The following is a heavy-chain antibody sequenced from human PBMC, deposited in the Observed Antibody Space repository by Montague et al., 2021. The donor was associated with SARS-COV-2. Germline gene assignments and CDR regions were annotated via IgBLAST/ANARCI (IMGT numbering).Heavy chain of an antibody. V-gene: IGHV2-70*20. CDR1: GFSLSTSGMC. Sequence: PALGKPTQTLTLTCTFSGFSLSTSGMCVSWVRQPPGKALEWLALIDWDDNKFYSTSLKTRLTISKDTSKNQVVLTMTNVDPVDTATYYCARSLYDILTGYYRPFDYWGQGTLVTVSS. D-gene: IGHD3-9*01. J-gene: IGHJ4*02. CDR2: IDWDDNK. CDR3: ARSLYDILTGYYRPFDY.